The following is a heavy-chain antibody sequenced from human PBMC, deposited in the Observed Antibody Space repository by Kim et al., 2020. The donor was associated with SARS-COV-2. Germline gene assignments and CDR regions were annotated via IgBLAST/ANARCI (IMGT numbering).Heavy chain of an antibody. CDR2: IWYDGSNQ. V-gene: IGHV3-33*06. CDR3: AKGRGNYYYYMDV. Sequence: GGSLRLSCAASGFTFSNYGMHWVRQAPGKGLEWVTVIWYDGSNQYYADSVKGRFTISRDNSKNTLYLQMDSLRAEDTAVYFCAKGRGNYYYYMDVWGQGT. D-gene: IGHD3-10*01. J-gene: IGHJ6*02. CDR1: GFTFSNYG.